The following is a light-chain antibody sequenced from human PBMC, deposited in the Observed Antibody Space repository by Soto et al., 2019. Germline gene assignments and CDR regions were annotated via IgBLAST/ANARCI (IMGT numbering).Light chain of an antibody. CDR3: HQYNTWPLT. CDR1: QTIRSD. J-gene: IGKJ4*01. Sequence: EIVLTQSPATLSVNPGERATLSCRASQTIRSDLAWYQQKPGQAPRLLISDASTRATSIPARFNGSGSGTEFTLAISSLQSEDFAIYYCHQYNTWPLTFGGGRKV. CDR2: DAS. V-gene: IGKV3-15*01.